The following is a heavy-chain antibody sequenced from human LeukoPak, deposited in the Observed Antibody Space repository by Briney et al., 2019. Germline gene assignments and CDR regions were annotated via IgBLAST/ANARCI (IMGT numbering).Heavy chain of an antibody. D-gene: IGHD6-13*01. V-gene: IGHV4-34*01. CDR3: ARAPPYSSSWYWDY. J-gene: IGHJ4*02. CDR1: GGSFSGYY. Sequence: SETLSLTCAVYGGSFSGYYWSWIRQPPGKGLEWIGEINHSGSTNYNPSLKSRVTISVDTSKNQFSLKLSSVTAADTAVYYCARAPPYSSSWYWDYWGQGTLVTVSS. CDR2: INHSGST.